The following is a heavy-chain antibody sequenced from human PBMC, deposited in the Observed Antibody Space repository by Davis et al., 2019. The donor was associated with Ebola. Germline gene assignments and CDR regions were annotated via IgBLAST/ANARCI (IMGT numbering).Heavy chain of an antibody. Sequence: GESLKISCAASGFTFSSYSMNWVRQAPGKGLEWVSYISSSSSTIYYADSVKGRFTISRDNATNSLYLQMNSLRDEDTAVYYCARDQVLRYCSSTSCYPYYYGMDVWGQGTTVTVSS. J-gene: IGHJ6*02. CDR1: GFTFSSYS. CDR3: ARDQVLRYCSSTSCYPYYYGMDV. CDR2: ISSSSSTI. D-gene: IGHD2-2*01. V-gene: IGHV3-48*02.